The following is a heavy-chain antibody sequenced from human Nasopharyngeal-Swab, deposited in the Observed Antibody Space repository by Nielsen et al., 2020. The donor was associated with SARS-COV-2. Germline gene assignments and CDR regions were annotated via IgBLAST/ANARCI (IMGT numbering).Heavy chain of an antibody. V-gene: IGHV4-39*07. D-gene: IGHD2-15*01. CDR2: IHYTGST. CDR1: GGSISSSSYY. CDR3: ARDNAYCSAARCENWFDP. J-gene: IGHJ5*02. Sequence: SETLSLTCTVSGGSISSSSYYGGWIRKPPGKGLEWIGSIHYTGSTYYNSSLKSRVTMSVDTSKNQFSLKLSSVTAADTAVYYCARDNAYCSAARCENWFDPWGQGTLVTVSS.